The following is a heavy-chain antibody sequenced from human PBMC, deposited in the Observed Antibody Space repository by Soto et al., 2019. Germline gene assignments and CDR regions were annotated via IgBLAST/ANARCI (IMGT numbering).Heavy chain of an antibody. CDR1: GGSFSGYY. J-gene: IGHJ6*03. CDR2: INHSGST. V-gene: IGHV4-34*01. Sequence: SETLSLTCAVYGGSFSGYYWSWIRQPPGKGLEWIGEINHSGSTNYNPSLKSRVTISVDTSKNQFSLKLSSVTAADTAVYYCARHPIWFGELFSYYYMDVWGKGTTVTVSS. CDR3: ARHPIWFGELFSYYYMDV. D-gene: IGHD3-10*01.